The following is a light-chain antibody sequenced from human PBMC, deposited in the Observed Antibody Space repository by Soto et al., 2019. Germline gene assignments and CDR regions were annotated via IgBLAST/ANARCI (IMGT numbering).Light chain of an antibody. Sequence: VLTQSPVTLSLSPGERATLSCRASQSVNAYLAWYQQKPGQAPRLLIYGASSRATGIPDRFSGSGSGTDFTLTISRLEPEDFAVYYCQQYGSSPPWTFGQGTKVEIK. CDR2: GAS. CDR3: QQYGSSPPWT. J-gene: IGKJ1*01. V-gene: IGKV3-20*01. CDR1: QSVNAY.